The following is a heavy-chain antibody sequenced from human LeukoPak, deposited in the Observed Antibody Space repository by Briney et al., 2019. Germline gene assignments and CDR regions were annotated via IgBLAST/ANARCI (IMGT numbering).Heavy chain of an antibody. CDR1: GDSISSYY. CDR2: VSNIETT. Sequence: PSETLSLTCTVSGDSISSYYWSWLRQPPGKRLEWIGYVSNIETTNYNPSLNSRVTISVDTSKNQFSLRLNSVTAADTAVYYCARDLGSGRQRPYYFDYWGQGTLVTVSS. D-gene: IGHD3-10*01. J-gene: IGHJ4*02. CDR3: ARDLGSGRQRPYYFDY. V-gene: IGHV4-59*01.